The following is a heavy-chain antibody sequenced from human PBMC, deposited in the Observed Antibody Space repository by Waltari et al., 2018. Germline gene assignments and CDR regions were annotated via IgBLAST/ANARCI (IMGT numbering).Heavy chain of an antibody. Sequence: EVQLLESGGCLVQPGGSLRLSCAASGFTFSSYAMCWIRQAPGKGLEWVSVIYSGGSSTYYADSVKGRFTISRDNSKNTLYLQMNSLRAEDTAVYYCAKEVGVGAGFYYYYYMDVWGKGTTVTVSS. CDR1: GFTFSSYA. CDR3: AKEVGVGAGFYYYYYMDV. CDR2: IYSGGSST. D-gene: IGHD1-26*01. V-gene: IGHV3-23*03. J-gene: IGHJ6*03.